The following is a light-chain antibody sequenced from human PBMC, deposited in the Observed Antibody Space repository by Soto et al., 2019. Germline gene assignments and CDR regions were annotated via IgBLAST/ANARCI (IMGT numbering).Light chain of an antibody. CDR3: QQANSFPLT. J-gene: IGKJ4*01. CDR2: TAS. Sequence: DIQMTQSPSSVSASVGDRVTITCRASQGISSLLAWYQQKPGEAPKLLTHTASSLQSGVPSSFSGTGSWTDFTLTISSLQPEDFATYYCQQANSFPLTFGGGTKVEIK. CDR1: QGISSL. V-gene: IGKV1-12*01.